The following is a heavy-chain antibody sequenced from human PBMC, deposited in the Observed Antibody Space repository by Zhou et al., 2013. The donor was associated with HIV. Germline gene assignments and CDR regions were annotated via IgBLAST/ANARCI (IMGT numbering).Heavy chain of an antibody. Sequence: QVQLVQSGAEVKKPGASVKVSCKASGYTFNNFLISWVRQAPGQGLEWMGWISGSNGNAKYAQKFQGRVTMTTDTSTSTAYMEVRSLRSDDTAVYYCARDGYGGNSPLWGQGTLVTVSS. D-gene: IGHD4-17*01. CDR1: GYTFNNFL. V-gene: IGHV1-18*01. J-gene: IGHJ4*02. CDR2: ISGSNGNA. CDR3: ARDGYGGNSPL.